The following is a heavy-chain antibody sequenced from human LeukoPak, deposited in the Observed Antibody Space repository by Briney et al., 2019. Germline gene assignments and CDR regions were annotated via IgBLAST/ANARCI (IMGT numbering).Heavy chain of an antibody. J-gene: IGHJ4*02. D-gene: IGHD3-22*01. CDR1: GFTFSNYG. V-gene: IGHV3-30*19. Sequence: TGGSLRLSCAASGFTFSNYGMHWVRQAPGKGLEWVAVISYDGNNKYYADSVKGRFTISRDNSKNTLYLQMNSLRAEDTAVYYCARDLVGGWDDSSGYYYGYFDYWGQGTLVTVSS. CDR3: ARDLVGGWDDSSGYYYGYFDY. CDR2: ISYDGNNK.